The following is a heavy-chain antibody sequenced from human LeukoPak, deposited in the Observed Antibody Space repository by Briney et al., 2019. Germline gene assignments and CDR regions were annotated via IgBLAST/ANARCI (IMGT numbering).Heavy chain of an antibody. V-gene: IGHV3-13*01. CDR1: GFTFSSYD. J-gene: IGHJ6*02. Sequence: PGGSLRLSCAASGFTFSSYDMHWVRQATGKGLEWVSAIGTAGDTYYPGSVKGRFTISRENAKNSLYLQMNSLRAGDTAVYYCARGMGGSGSYYYYYGMDVWGQGTTVTVS. D-gene: IGHD3-10*01. CDR2: IGTAGDT. CDR3: ARGMGGSGSYYYYYGMDV.